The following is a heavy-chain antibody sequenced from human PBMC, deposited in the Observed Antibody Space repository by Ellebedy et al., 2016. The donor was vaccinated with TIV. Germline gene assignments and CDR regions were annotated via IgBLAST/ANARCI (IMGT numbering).Heavy chain of an antibody. V-gene: IGHV3-21*04. Sequence: PGGSLRLSCAASGFTFSSYSMNWVRQAPGKGLEWVSSISSSSSYIYYADSVKGRFTISRDNAKNSLYVQMNNLRAEDTAVYYCAKERSEVGVPLFDYWGRGTLVTVSS. CDR2: ISSSSSYI. CDR1: GFTFSSYS. D-gene: IGHD3-3*01. J-gene: IGHJ4*02. CDR3: AKERSEVGVPLFDY.